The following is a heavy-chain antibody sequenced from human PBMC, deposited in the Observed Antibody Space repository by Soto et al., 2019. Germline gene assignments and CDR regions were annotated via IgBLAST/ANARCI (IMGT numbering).Heavy chain of an antibody. D-gene: IGHD4-17*01. CDR2: IYPSDSDT. V-gene: IGHV5-51*01. J-gene: IGHJ4*02. CDR3: ARPANTVADHFDL. CDR1: GYTFTIYW. Sequence: GESLKISCQVSGYTFTIYWIGWVRQMPGKGLEWMGIIYPSDSDTRYGPSFQGQVTISADQSTNTAYLQWDSLKASDTAIYYCARPANTVADHFDLWGQGTPVTVSS.